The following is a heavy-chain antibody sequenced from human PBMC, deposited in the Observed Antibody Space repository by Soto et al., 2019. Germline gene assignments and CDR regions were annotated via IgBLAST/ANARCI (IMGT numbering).Heavy chain of an antibody. Sequence: QVQLVQSGAEVKKPGASVKVSCKASGYTFTRYAMHWVRQAPGQRLEWMGWINAGNGNTKYSQKFQGRVTITRDTSASTAHMELSSLRSEDTGVYYCARGPGGPDGPGDYWGQGTLVTVSS. CDR1: GYTFTRYA. CDR3: ARGPGGPDGPGDY. V-gene: IGHV1-3*01. CDR2: INAGNGNT. D-gene: IGHD2-15*01. J-gene: IGHJ4*02.